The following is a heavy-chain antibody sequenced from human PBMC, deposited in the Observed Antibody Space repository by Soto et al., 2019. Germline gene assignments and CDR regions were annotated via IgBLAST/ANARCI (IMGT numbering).Heavy chain of an antibody. CDR1: GGSISSSNW. J-gene: IGHJ4*02. D-gene: IGHD6-13*01. Sequence: PSETLSLTCAVSGGSISSSNWWSWVRHPPGKGLEWIGEIYHSGSTNYNPSLKSRVTISVDKSKNQFSLKLSSVTAADTAVYYCARGKYSSSWYPIDYWGPGTLVTVSS. CDR3: ARGKYSSSWYPIDY. CDR2: IYHSGST. V-gene: IGHV4-4*02.